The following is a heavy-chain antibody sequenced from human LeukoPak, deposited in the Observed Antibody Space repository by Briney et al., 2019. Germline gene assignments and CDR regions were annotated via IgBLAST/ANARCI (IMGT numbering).Heavy chain of an antibody. V-gene: IGHV5-51*01. J-gene: IGHJ4*02. CDR3: ARLGTADGITCFHY. D-gene: IGHD6-13*01. Sequence: GESLKISCKGSGYNLINYWIAWVRQMPGKGLEWMGIIYPYDSATRYSPSFQGQVTMSVDKSTSTAYLQWTSLRASDTAIYYCARLGTADGITCFHYWGQGTQVTVSS. CDR2: IYPYDSAT. CDR1: GYNLINYW.